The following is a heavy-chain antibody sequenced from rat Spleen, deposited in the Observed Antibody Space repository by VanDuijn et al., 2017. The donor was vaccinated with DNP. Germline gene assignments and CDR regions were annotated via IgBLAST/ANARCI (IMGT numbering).Heavy chain of an antibody. CDR2: ISYDGVSI. CDR1: GFTFSDYY. J-gene: IGHJ2*01. V-gene: IGHV5-20*01. Sequence: EVQLVASGGGLVEPGRSLKLSCAASGFTFSDYYMAWVRQAPRKGLEWVASISYDGVSIHYRDSVKGRFTISRDNAKSSLYLQMDSLRSEDTATYYCTTQWGYWGQGVMVPVSS. CDR3: TTQWGY. D-gene: IGHD1-7*01.